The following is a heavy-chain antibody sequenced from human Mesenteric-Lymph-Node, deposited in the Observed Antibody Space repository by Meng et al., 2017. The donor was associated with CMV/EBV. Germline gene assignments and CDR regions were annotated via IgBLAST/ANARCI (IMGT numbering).Heavy chain of an antibody. Sequence: SGRAWWTWVRQPPGKGLEWIGEIYHTGGTNYNPSLESRVTISVDKSKNQFSLRLSSVTAADTAVYYCARGVTMIRGLFWGRGYFDYWGQGTLVTVSS. V-gene: IGHV4-4*02. J-gene: IGHJ4*02. D-gene: IGHD3-10*01. CDR3: ARGVTMIRGLFWGRGYFDY. CDR2: IYHTGGT. CDR1: SGRAW.